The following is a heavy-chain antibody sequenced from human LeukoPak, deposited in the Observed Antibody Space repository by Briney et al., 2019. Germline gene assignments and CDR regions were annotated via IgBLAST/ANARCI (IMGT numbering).Heavy chain of an antibody. Sequence: PSETLSLTCAVYGGSFSGYYWSWIRQPPGKGLEWIGEINHSGSTNYNPSLKSRVTISVVTSKNQFSLKLSSVTAADTAVYYCARTLAGYSSGEYYFDYWGQGTLVTVSS. J-gene: IGHJ4*02. CDR1: GGSFSGYY. D-gene: IGHD6-19*01. CDR2: INHSGST. V-gene: IGHV4-34*01. CDR3: ARTLAGYSSGEYYFDY.